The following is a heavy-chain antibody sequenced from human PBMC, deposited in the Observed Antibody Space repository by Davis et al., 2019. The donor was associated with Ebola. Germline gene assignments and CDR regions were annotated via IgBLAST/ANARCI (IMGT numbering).Heavy chain of an antibody. J-gene: IGHJ6*02. CDR1: GFTFSSYW. D-gene: IGHD3-10*01. V-gene: IGHV3-7*01. CDR2: IKQDGSEK. CDR3: AGADYYGSGSYIGGYYYYGMDV. Sequence: GESLKISCAASGFTFSSYWMSWVRQAPGKGLEWVANIKQDGSEKYYVDSVKGRFTISRDNAKNSLYLQMNSLRAEDTAVYYCAGADYYGSGSYIGGYYYYGMDVWGQGTTVTVSS.